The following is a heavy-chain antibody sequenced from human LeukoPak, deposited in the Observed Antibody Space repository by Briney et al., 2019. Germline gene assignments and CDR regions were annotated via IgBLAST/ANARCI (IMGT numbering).Heavy chain of an antibody. CDR1: GFTFSTYS. CDR2: ISSSSSYI. D-gene: IGHD6-19*01. Sequence: PGGSLRLSCAASGFTFSTYSMNWVRQVPGKGLEWVSSISSSSSYIYYADSVKGRFTISRDNAKNSLYLQMNSLRAEDMAVYYCARDGRGAVAGFDYWGQGTLVTVSS. CDR3: ARDGRGAVAGFDY. V-gene: IGHV3-21*01. J-gene: IGHJ4*02.